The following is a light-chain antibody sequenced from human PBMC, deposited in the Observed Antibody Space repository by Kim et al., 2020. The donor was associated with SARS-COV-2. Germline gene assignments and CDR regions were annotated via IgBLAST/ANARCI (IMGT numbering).Light chain of an antibody. V-gene: IGLV3-19*01. Sequence: VALGQTGRIKCQGDSLRNYYATWYQQKPGQAPIVVIYGKNNRPAGIPDRFSGSSSGNTASLTITGTQAGDEADYYCNSRDSNDNVVFGGGTQLTVL. J-gene: IGLJ3*02. CDR2: GKN. CDR3: NSRDSNDNVV. CDR1: SLRNYY.